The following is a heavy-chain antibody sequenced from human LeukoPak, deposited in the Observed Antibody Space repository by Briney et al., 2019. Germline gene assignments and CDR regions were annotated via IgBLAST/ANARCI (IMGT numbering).Heavy chain of an antibody. CDR3: ARLTRDYYYDSSGYYYYMDV. Sequence: SETLSLTCAVYGGSFSGYYWSWIRQPPGKGLEWIGEINHSGSTNYNPSLKSRVTISVDTSKNQFSLKLSSVTAADTAVYYCARLTRDYYYDSSGYYYYMDVWGKGTTVTISS. D-gene: IGHD3-22*01. V-gene: IGHV4-34*01. CDR1: GGSFSGYY. J-gene: IGHJ6*03. CDR2: INHSGST.